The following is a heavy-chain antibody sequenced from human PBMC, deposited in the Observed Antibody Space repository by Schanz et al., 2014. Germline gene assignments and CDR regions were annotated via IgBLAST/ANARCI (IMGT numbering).Heavy chain of an antibody. Sequence: EVQLVESGGGVVQPGRSLRLSCAASGFIFSSYGLHWVRQAPGKGLEWVSSISSSSSYIYYADSVKGRFTISRDISKNTLHLQVTSLRAEDTAIYYCARDGNYYGSRNYYKTPYYFDYWGQGTLVTVSS. CDR3: ARDGNYYGSRNYYKTPYYFDY. J-gene: IGHJ4*02. V-gene: IGHV3-21*01. CDR1: GFIFSSYG. CDR2: ISSSSSYI. D-gene: IGHD3-10*01.